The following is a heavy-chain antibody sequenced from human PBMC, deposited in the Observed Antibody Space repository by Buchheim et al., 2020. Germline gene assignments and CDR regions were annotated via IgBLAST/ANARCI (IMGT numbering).Heavy chain of an antibody. J-gene: IGHJ6*02. D-gene: IGHD2-21*01. CDR2: INPNTGGA. CDR3: AREGGGWISIWPDYCYSGMDV. CDR1: GYTFTGYY. V-gene: IGHV1-2*02. Sequence: QVQLVQSGAEVKKPGASVKVSCKASGYTFTGYYMHWVRQAPGQGLEWMGWINPNTGGANSAQKFQGRVTMTRDTSISTAYMELSRLRSDDTAVYCCAREGGGWISIWPDYCYSGMDVWGQGTT.